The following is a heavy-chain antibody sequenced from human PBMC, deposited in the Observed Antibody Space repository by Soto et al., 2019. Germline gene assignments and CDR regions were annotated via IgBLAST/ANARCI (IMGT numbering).Heavy chain of an antibody. V-gene: IGHV3-30*04. J-gene: IGHJ2*01. D-gene: IGHD3-9*01. CDR1: GFNFTYNA. CDR3: ARDWLRRDDILTPSWNFHL. CDR2: ISFNGRKK. Sequence: QEQLVESGGGVGRPGKSLRLSCEASGFNFTYNAMHWVRQAPGKGLEWVAVISFNGRKKFYARSVKGRFTISRDNSKNTLYLQINNLRPGDTAVYYCARDWLRRDDILTPSWNFHLWGQGTLVTAS.